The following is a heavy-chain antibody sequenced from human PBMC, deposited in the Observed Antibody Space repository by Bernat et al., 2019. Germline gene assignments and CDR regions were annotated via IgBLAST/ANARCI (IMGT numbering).Heavy chain of an antibody. Sequence: EVQLVESGGALVQPGGSLRLSCVGSGFSFCGIWLTWVRQAPGKGLEWVATIKQDGSVQHYVDSVKGRFIISRDNTKNSLFLQMNSLRVDDTAVYYCARGYGPENWGQGTLVTVSS. J-gene: IGHJ1*01. V-gene: IGHV3-7*03. CDR1: GFSFCGIW. CDR2: IKQDGSVQ. CDR3: ARGYGPEN. D-gene: IGHD2-8*02.